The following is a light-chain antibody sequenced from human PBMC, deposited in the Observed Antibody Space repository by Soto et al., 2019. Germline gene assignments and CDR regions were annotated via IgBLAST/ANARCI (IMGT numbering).Light chain of an antibody. J-gene: IGLJ1*01. V-gene: IGLV1-44*01. Sequence: ALTQPPSASGTPGQRVTISCSGSNSNIGSNTVNWYQQLPGTAPKLLIYYDNLRPSGVPDRISGSKSGTSASLAISGLQSDDEADYYCAAWDDSLNGRVFGTGTKVTVL. CDR3: AAWDDSLNGRV. CDR1: NSNIGSNT. CDR2: YDN.